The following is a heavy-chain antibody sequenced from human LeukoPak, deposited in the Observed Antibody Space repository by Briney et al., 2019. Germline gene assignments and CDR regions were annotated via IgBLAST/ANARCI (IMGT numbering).Heavy chain of an antibody. V-gene: IGHV4-39*01. Sequence: SETLSLTCTVSGGPISSNDYYWGWIRQPPGKGLEWIGSIYYSGNTYQNPSLKSRVTISVDTSKNQFSLRLSSVTAADTAVYYCARQPLVGYTTEEFYWGQGTLVSVSS. D-gene: IGHD1-26*01. CDR3: ARQPLVGYTTEEFY. CDR1: GGPISSNDYY. J-gene: IGHJ4*02. CDR2: IYYSGNT.